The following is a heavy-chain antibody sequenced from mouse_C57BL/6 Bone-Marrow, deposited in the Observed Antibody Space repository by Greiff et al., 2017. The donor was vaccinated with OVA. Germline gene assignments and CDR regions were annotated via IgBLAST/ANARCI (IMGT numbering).Heavy chain of an antibody. D-gene: IGHD1-1*01. CDR3: ARGGYYGSSSAWFAY. J-gene: IGHJ3*01. V-gene: IGHV1-20*01. Sequence: EVMLVESGPELVKPGDSVKISCKASGYSFTGYFMNWVMQSHGKSLEWIGRINPYNGDTFYNQKFKGKATLTVDKSSSTAHMELRSLTSEDSAVYYCARGGYYGSSSAWFAYWGQGTLVTVSA. CDR2: INPYNGDT. CDR1: GYSFTGYF.